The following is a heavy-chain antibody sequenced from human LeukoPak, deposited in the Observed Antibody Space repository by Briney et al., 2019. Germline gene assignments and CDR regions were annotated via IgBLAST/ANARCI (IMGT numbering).Heavy chain of an antibody. CDR3: AGESYSNTWAYYNY. D-gene: IGHD6-13*01. Sequence: PSETLSLTCTVSGGPISSFYWSWIRQPPGKGLEWIGYIYYSGSTNYNPSLKSRVTISVDTSKNQFSLKLSSVTAADTAVYYCAGESYSNTWAYYNYWGQGTLVTVSS. CDR1: GGPISSFY. CDR2: IYYSGST. V-gene: IGHV4-59*08. J-gene: IGHJ4*02.